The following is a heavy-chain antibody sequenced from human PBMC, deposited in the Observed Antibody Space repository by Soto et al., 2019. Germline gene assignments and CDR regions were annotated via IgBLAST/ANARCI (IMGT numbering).Heavy chain of an antibody. D-gene: IGHD6-13*01. V-gene: IGHV5-10-1*01. J-gene: IGHJ6*02. CDR3: ARQAAAGKYYYAMDV. CDR1: GYSFTSYW. Sequence: PGESLKISXKGSGYSFTSYWISWVRQMPGKGLEWMGRIDPSDSYTNYSPSFQGHVTISADKSISTAYLQWSSLKASDTAMYYCARQAAAGKYYYAMDVWGQGTTVTVSS. CDR2: IDPSDSYT.